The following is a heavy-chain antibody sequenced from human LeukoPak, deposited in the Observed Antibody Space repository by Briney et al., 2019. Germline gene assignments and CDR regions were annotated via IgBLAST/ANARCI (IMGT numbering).Heavy chain of an antibody. V-gene: IGHV3-30*03. CDR3: ARDPDENGLGYFDY. J-gene: IGHJ4*02. Sequence: AGGSLRLSCAASGFTFSSYGMHWVRQAPGKGLEWVAVISYDGSNKYYADSVKGRFTISRDNSKNTLYLQMNSLRAEDTAVYYCARDPDENGLGYFDYWGQGTLVTVSS. CDR2: ISYDGSNK. D-gene: IGHD5-24*01. CDR1: GFTFSSYG.